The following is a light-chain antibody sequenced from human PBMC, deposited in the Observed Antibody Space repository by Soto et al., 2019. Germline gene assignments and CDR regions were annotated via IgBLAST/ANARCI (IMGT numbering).Light chain of an antibody. CDR1: QNIDNN. J-gene: IGKJ4*01. V-gene: IGKV3D-15*01. Sequence: EIVMTQSPATLSVSPGDRVTLSCRARQNIDNNLAWYQQRPGQPPRLLIYGASTRANGIPARFSGSGSGTEFTLTISSLQSEDFAVYCCQQYNNWPPLTFGGGTKVEIK. CDR2: GAS. CDR3: QQYNNWPPLT.